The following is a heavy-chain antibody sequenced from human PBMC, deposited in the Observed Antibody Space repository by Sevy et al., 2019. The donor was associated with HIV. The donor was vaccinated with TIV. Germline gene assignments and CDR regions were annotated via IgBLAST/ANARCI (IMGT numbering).Heavy chain of an antibody. CDR2: INPDTGVT. D-gene: IGHD3-3*01. CDR1: EYTFTGYY. V-gene: IGHV1-2*02. J-gene: IGHJ6*02. CDR3: ARRFCGGAKCYEDYYFAMDV. Sequence: ASVKVSCKASEYTFTGYYIHWVRQAPGQGLEWMGCINPDTGVTRYIQKLQGRVSMTRDTSISTAYMELRSLSPDDTAEYFYARRFCGGAKCYEDYYFAMDVWGQGTTVTVSS.